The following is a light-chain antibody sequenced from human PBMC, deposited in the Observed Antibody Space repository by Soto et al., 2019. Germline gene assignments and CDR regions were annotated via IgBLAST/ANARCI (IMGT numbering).Light chain of an antibody. CDR3: LQHNSYPWT. Sequence: DIQMTQSPSSLSASVGDRVTITCRASQGIRNDLGWYQQKPGKAPKRLIYAASSLQRWVPSRFSGSGYGTEFTITITRLQTEDFTNYDCLQHNSYPWTFGQGTKVEIK. J-gene: IGKJ1*01. CDR2: AAS. CDR1: QGIRND. V-gene: IGKV1-17*01.